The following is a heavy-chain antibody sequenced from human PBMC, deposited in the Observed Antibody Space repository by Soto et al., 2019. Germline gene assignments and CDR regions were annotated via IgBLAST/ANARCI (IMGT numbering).Heavy chain of an antibody. J-gene: IGHJ5*02. D-gene: IGHD3-22*01. CDR1: GFSLSTSGVG. Sequence: SGPTLVNPTQTLTLTCTFSGFSLSTSGVGAGWIRQPPGKALEWLALIYWNDDKRYSPSLKSRLTITKDTSKNQVVLTMTNMDPVDTATYYCAHSLTEGDSSGYYYINWFDPWGQGTLVTVS. CDR2: IYWNDDK. V-gene: IGHV2-5*01. CDR3: AHSLTEGDSSGYYYINWFDP.